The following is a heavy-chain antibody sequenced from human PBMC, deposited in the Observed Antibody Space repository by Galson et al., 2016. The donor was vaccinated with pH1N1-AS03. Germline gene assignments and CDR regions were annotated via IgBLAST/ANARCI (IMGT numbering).Heavy chain of an antibody. V-gene: IGHV3-30*02. CDR1: GFVFSTSA. CDR3: VKGSGYSHGFLEYYFDS. Sequence: SLRLSCAASGFVFSTSAIHWVRQSPGKGLEWVAFIRYDESIKNYGDSVKGRFSISRDNPTNTVYLEMNTLRPEDTAVYYCVKGSGYSHGFLEYYFDSWGQGTLVTVSS. CDR2: IRYDESIK. D-gene: IGHD3-3*01. J-gene: IGHJ4*02.